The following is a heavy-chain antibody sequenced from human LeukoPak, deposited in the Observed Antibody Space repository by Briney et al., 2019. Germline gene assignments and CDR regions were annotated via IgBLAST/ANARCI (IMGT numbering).Heavy chain of an antibody. CDR2: VFYTGKT. D-gene: IGHD3-3*01. Sequence: SETLSLTCTVSGGSVSTSDYYWGWIRQSPVKGLEWIGDVFYTGKTNYNPSLRGRATISIDTSKNQFSLKLTYVTAADSPVLYCAGVFCSWGQGTLVTVSS. V-gene: IGHV4-39*07. CDR1: GGSVSTSDYY. CDR3: AGVFCS. J-gene: IGHJ4*02.